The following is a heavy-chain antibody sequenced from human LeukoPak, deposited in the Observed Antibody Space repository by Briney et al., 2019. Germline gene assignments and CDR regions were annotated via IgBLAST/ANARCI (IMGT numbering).Heavy chain of an antibody. Sequence: PGGSLRLSCAASGFTFSNAWMSWVRQAPGKGLEWVGRIKSKTDGGTTDYAAPVKGRFTISRDDSKNTLYLQMNSLKTEDTAMYYCTTEGGDYDILTGYFEYFDYWGQGTLVTVSS. CDR3: TTEGGDYDILTGYFEYFDY. CDR1: GFTFSNAW. CDR2: IKSKTDGGTT. D-gene: IGHD3-9*01. V-gene: IGHV3-15*01. J-gene: IGHJ4*02.